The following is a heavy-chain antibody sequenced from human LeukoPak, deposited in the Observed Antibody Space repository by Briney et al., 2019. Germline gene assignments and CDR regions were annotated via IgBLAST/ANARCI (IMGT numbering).Heavy chain of an antibody. J-gene: IGHJ4*02. V-gene: IGHV4-34*01. CDR1: GGSFSGYY. Sequence: PSETLSLTCAVYGGSFSGYYWSWIRQPPGKGLEWIGEIHHSGNTNYNPSLTSRVTLSVDTSKNQFSLRLNSVTAADTAVYYCKRKPPYDMLTGYYTLDSWGQGTLVTVSS. D-gene: IGHD3-9*01. CDR2: IHHSGNT. CDR3: KRKPPYDMLTGYYTLDS.